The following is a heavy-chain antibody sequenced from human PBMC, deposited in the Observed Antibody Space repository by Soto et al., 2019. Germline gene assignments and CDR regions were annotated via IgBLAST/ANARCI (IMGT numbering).Heavy chain of an antibody. J-gene: IGHJ2*01. CDR3: AKDGPYGDYPDRGWYFDL. Sequence: GGSLRLSCAASGFTFSSYAMSWVRQAPGKGLEWVSAISGSGGSTYYADSVKGRFTISRDNSKNTLYLQMNSLRAEDTAVYYCAKDGPYGDYPDRGWYFDLWGRGTLVTVSS. CDR1: GFTFSSYA. D-gene: IGHD4-17*01. CDR2: ISGSGGST. V-gene: IGHV3-23*01.